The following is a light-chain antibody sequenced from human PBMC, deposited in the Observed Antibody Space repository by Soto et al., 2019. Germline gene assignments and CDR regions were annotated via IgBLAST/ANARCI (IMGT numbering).Light chain of an antibody. CDR2: EVS. CDR3: SSYTSSSTLYV. Sequence: QSALTQPASVSGSPGQSITISCTGTSSDVGGYNYVSWYQQHTGKAPKLIIYEVSNRPSGVSNRFSGSKSGDMASLTISGLHAEDEADYYCSSYTSSSTLYVFGTGTKLTVL. V-gene: IGLV2-14*01. CDR1: SSDVGGYNY. J-gene: IGLJ1*01.